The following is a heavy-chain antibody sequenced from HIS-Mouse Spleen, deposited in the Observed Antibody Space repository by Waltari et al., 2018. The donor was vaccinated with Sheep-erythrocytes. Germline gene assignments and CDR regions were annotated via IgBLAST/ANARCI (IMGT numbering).Heavy chain of an antibody. D-gene: IGHD6-19*01. Sequence: TISRDNAKNSLYLQMNSLRAEVTAVYYCARGIAVAGTGAFDIWGQGTMVTVSS. J-gene: IGHJ3*02. V-gene: IGHV3-7*04. CDR3: ARGIAVAGTGAFDI.